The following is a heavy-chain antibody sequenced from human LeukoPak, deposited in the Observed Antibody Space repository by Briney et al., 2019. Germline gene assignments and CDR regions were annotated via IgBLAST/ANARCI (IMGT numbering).Heavy chain of an antibody. D-gene: IGHD3-3*02. CDR1: GYTLTELS. Sequence: ASVKVSCKVSGYTLTELSMHWVRQAPGKGLEWMGGFDPEDGETIYAQKFQGRVTMTEDTSTDTAYMELSSLRSEDTAVYYCATRSGRIFGVVIPFDYWGQGTLVTVSS. J-gene: IGHJ4*02. V-gene: IGHV1-24*01. CDR2: FDPEDGET. CDR3: ATRSGRIFGVVIPFDY.